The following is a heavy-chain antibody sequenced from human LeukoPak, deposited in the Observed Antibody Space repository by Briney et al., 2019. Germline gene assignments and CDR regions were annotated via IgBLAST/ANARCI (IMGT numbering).Heavy chain of an antibody. V-gene: IGHV3-23*01. CDR3: ARDLNWETY. CDR2: ISGSSNNT. J-gene: IGHJ4*02. D-gene: IGHD7-27*01. CDR1: GLTFSSYA. Sequence: GGSLRLSCVASGLTFSSYAMSWVRQGPGKGLEWVSSISGSSNNTYYADSVKGRFTISRDNSKNTIYLQMNSLRVEDTAVYYCARDLNWETYWGQGTLVSVSS.